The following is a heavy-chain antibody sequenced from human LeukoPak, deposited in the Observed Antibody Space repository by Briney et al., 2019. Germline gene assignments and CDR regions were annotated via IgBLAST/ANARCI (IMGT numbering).Heavy chain of an antibody. CDR3: ARDNSYGDHNWFDP. J-gene: IGHJ5*02. CDR1: GGTFTSYA. D-gene: IGHD4-17*01. CDR2: IIPIFGTA. V-gene: IGHV1-69*05. Sequence: GASVKVSCKASGGTFTSYAISWVRQAPGQGLEWMGRIIPIFGTANYAQKFQGRVTITTDESTSTAYMELSSLRSEDTAVYYCARDNSYGDHNWFDPWGQGTLVTVSS.